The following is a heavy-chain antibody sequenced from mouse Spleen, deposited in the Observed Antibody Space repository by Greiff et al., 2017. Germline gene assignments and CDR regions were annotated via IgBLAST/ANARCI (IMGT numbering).Heavy chain of an antibody. CDR3: ARDTTVVDPWFAY. CDR1: GYTFTSYV. Sequence: EVQLVESGPELVKPGASVKMSCKASGYTFTSYVMHWVKQKPGQGLEWIGYINPYNDGTKYNEKFKGKATLTSDKSSSTAYMELSSLTSEDSAVYYCARDTTVVDPWFAYWGQGTLVTVSA. J-gene: IGHJ3*01. CDR2: INPYNDGT. D-gene: IGHD1-1*01. V-gene: IGHV1-14*01.